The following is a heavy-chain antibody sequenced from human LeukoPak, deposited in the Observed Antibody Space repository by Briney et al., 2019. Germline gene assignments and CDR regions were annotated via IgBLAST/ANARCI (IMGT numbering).Heavy chain of an antibody. D-gene: IGHD1-26*01. CDR3: ARAYSGSLVAPYYFDY. CDR2: INHSGST. J-gene: IGHJ4*02. CDR1: GGSFSGYY. Sequence: PSETLSLTCAVYGGSFSGYYWSWIRQPPGKGLEWIGEINHSGSTNYNPSLKSRVTISVDTSKNQFSLKLSSVTAADTAVYYCARAYSGSLVAPYYFDYWGQGTLVTVSS. V-gene: IGHV4-34*01.